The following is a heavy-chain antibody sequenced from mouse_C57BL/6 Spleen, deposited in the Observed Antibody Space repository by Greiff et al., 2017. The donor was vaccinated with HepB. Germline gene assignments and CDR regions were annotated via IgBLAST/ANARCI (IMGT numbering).Heavy chain of an antibody. Sequence: QVQLKQSGPELVKPGASVKISCKASGYAFSSSWMNWVKQRPGKGLEWIGRIYPGDGDTNYNGKFKGKATLTADKSSSTAYMQLSSLTSEDSAVYFCARSTPYYAMDYGGQGTSVTVSS. V-gene: IGHV1-82*01. CDR1: GYAFSSSW. CDR3: ARSTPYYAMDY. CDR2: IYPGDGDT. J-gene: IGHJ4*01.